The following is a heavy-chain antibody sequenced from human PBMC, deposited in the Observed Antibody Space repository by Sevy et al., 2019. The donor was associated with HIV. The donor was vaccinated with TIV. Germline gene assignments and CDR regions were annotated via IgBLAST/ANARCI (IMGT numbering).Heavy chain of an antibody. CDR3: ARLDPSGPRDY. CDR2: IHYKGTT. V-gene: IGHV4-39*01. D-gene: IGHD5-12*01. CDR1: GDSISGTDYS. Sequence: SETLSLTCTVSGDSISGTDYSWGWIRQPPGKGLEWFGNIHYKGTTYYNPSLKSRVTVSVDTSRNQFSLRLSSVSAADPAVYYCARLDPSGPRDYWGQGTLVTVSS. J-gene: IGHJ4*02.